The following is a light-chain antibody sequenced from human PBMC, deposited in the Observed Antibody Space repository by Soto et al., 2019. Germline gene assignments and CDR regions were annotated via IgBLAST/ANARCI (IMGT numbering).Light chain of an antibody. CDR2: EVN. CDR1: GSDVGDSSH. V-gene: IGLV2-11*01. J-gene: IGLJ1*01. Sequence: QSALTQPRSVSGSPGQSVTISCTATGSDVGDSSHVSWYQLHPGKAPKLMIYEVNNRPSGVPDRFSGSKSGSTASLTISGLQAEDEAEYFCYSYTSSTTSVFGTGTKVTVL. CDR3: YSYTSSTTSV.